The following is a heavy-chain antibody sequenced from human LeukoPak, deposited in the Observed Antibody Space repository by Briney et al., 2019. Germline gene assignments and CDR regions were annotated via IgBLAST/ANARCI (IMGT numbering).Heavy chain of an antibody. V-gene: IGHV3-74*01. Sequence: GGSLRLSRAASGNFWMHWVRQAPGKGLVWVSHINSDGSWTSYADSVKGRFSISKDNAKNTVYLQMNNLRAEDTSVYYCVSFYEAYWGRGTLVTVSS. J-gene: IGHJ4*02. D-gene: IGHD2-2*01. CDR3: VSFYEAY. CDR1: GNFW. CDR2: INSDGSWT.